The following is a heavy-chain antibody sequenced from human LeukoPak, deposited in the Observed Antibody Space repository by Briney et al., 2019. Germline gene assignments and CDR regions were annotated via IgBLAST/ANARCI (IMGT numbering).Heavy chain of an antibody. CDR2: ISYDGSNK. Sequence: PGGSLRLSCAASGFTLSSYSMNWVRQAPGKGLEWVAVISYDGSNKYYADSVKGRFTISRDNSKNTLYLQMNSLRAEDTAVYYCARGSSSWPYYYYYMDVWGKGTTVTVSS. V-gene: IGHV3-30*03. D-gene: IGHD6-13*01. CDR3: ARGSSSWPYYYYYMDV. CDR1: GFTLSSYS. J-gene: IGHJ6*03.